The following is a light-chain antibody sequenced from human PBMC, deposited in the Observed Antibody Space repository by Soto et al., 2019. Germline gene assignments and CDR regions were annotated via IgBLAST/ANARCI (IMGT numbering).Light chain of an antibody. CDR1: QSVSSSY. V-gene: IGKV3-20*01. J-gene: IGKJ5*01. CDR3: QQLNSYPPIT. Sequence: IVLTQTPGTLSLSPGDIATLSYRASQSVSSSYLAWYQQKPGQAPRLVIYGASSRATGIPDRFSGSGAGTDFTLTISRLEPDDFSAYYCQQLNSYPPITFGQGTRLEIK. CDR2: GAS.